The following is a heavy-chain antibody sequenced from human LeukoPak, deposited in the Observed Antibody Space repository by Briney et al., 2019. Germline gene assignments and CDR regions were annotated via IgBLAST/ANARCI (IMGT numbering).Heavy chain of an antibody. CDR3: ARDGAVTTGRWVMGV. D-gene: IGHD4-11*01. Sequence: SETLSLTCTVSGGSISSYYWSWIRQPPGKGLEWIGYIYYSGSTNYNPSLKSRVTISVGTSKNQFSLKLSSVTAADTAVYYCARDGAVTTGRWVMGVWGKGTTVTVSS. V-gene: IGHV4-59*01. J-gene: IGHJ6*04. CDR1: GGSISSYY. CDR2: IYYSGST.